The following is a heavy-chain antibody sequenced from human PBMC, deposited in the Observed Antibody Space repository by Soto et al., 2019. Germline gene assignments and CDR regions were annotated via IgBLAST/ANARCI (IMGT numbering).Heavy chain of an antibody. CDR3: ARAPISDAFDI. CDR2: IIPIFDTV. Sequence: PVKVSCKASGGTFSSYVISWVRQAPGQGLEWMGAIIPIFDTVNYAQKFQGRVTLAADESTSTAYMELTSLRSDDTAVYYCARAPISDAFDIWGQGTRVTVSS. J-gene: IGHJ3*02. D-gene: IGHD2-2*02. V-gene: IGHV1-69*13. CDR1: GGTFSSYV.